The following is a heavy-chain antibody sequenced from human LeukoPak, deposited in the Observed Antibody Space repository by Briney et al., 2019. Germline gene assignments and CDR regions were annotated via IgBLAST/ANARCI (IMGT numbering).Heavy chain of an antibody. J-gene: IGHJ4*02. CDR3: AKTGNTVVVPAANPDFDY. CDR2: ISGSGGST. CDR1: GFTFSSYA. Sequence: GGSLRLSCAASGFTFSSYAMSWVRQAPGKGLEWVSAISGSGGSTYYADSVKGRFTISRDNSKNTLYLQMNSLRAEDTAVYYCAKTGNTVVVPAANPDFDYWGQGTLVTVSS. D-gene: IGHD2-2*01. V-gene: IGHV3-23*01.